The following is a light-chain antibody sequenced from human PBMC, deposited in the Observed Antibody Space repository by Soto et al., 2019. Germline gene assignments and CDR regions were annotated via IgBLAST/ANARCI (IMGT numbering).Light chain of an antibody. J-gene: IGKJ4*01. Sequence: DIQMTQSPSSLSASVGDRVTITCRASQGISTYLAWYQQKPGKVPKLLIYAASTLESGVSSRFSGSGSGTDFTLTISNLQPEDVATYYCQKYNSAPLAFGGGTKVEIK. V-gene: IGKV1-27*01. CDR1: QGISTY. CDR2: AAS. CDR3: QKYNSAPLA.